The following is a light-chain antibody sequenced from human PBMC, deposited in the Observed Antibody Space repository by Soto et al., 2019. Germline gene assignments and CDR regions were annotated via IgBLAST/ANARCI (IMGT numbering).Light chain of an antibody. CDR1: QYIGDY. Sequence: DIQMTQSPSSLSASVGDRVTITCRASQYIGDYLNWYQQMPGKAPKLLIYAASSLESGVPPRFGGSGSGTDFTLTISSLQREDFATYYCQQSYVTPWTFGQGTKVEIK. CDR2: AAS. V-gene: IGKV1-39*01. CDR3: QQSYVTPWT. J-gene: IGKJ1*01.